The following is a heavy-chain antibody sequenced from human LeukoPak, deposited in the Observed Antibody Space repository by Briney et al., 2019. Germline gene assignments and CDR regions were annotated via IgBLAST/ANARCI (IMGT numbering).Heavy chain of an antibody. CDR1: GFTFSSHW. CDR2: IDSSGSTI. D-gene: IGHD5-24*01. CDR3: ARTKEMATISYFDS. J-gene: IGHJ4*02. Sequence: PGGSLRLSCAASGFTFSSHWMTWVRQAPGKGLEWVSYIDSSGSTIHYADSVKGRFTISRDNAKNSLYLQMNSLRAEDTAVYYCARTKEMATISYFDSWGQGTLVTVSS. V-gene: IGHV3-48*03.